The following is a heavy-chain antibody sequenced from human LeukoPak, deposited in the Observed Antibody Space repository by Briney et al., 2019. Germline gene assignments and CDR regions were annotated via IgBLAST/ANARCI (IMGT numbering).Heavy chain of an antibody. CDR2: IYYSGST. J-gene: IGHJ4*02. Sequence: SETLSLTRTVSGGSISSYYWSWIRQPPGKGLEWIGYIYYSGSTNYNPSLKSRVTISVDTSKNQFSLKLSSVTAADTAVYYCARGQLVRGVIITGFDYWGQGTLVTVSS. CDR1: GGSISSYY. CDR3: ARGQLVRGVIITGFDY. V-gene: IGHV4-59*01. D-gene: IGHD3-10*01.